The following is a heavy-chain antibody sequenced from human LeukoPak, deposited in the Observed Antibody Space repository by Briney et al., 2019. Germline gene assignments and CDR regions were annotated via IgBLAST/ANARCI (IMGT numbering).Heavy chain of an antibody. D-gene: IGHD6-13*01. V-gene: IGHV1-18*01. CDR3: ARVTAAGINWFDP. J-gene: IGHJ5*02. CDR1: GYTFTSYG. CDR2: ISAYNGNT. Sequence: ASVKVSCKASGYTFTSYGISWVRQASGQGLEWMGWISAYNGNTNYAQKLQGRVTMTTDTSTSTAYMELRSLRSDDTAVHYCARVTAAGINWFDPWGQGTLVTVSS.